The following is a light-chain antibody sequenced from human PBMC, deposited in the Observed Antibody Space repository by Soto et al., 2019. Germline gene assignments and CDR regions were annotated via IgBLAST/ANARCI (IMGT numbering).Light chain of an antibody. CDR2: EVS. CDR1: ASDVGGYNY. Sequence: QSALTQPPSASGSPGQSVTISCSGTASDVGGYNYVAWYQQHAGKAPKLIIYEVSKRPSGVPARFSGSKSGHTASLTVSGLQAEDEADDYCSSHAGITLGVVFGGGTKVTVL. V-gene: IGLV2-8*01. J-gene: IGLJ2*01. CDR3: SSHAGITLGVV.